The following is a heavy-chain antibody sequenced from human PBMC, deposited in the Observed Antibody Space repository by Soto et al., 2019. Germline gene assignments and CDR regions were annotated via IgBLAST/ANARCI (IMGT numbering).Heavy chain of an antibody. D-gene: IGHD6-13*01. CDR2: TYYRSKWYN. J-gene: IGHJ6*02. V-gene: IGHV6-1*01. CDR3: ARGGIAAHPAHSYYGMDV. Sequence: SQTLSLTCAISGDSVSSNSAAWNWIRQSPSRGLEWLGRTYYRSKWYNDYAVSVKSRITINPDTSKNQFSLQLNSVTPEDTAVYYCARGGIAAHPAHSYYGMDVWSQGXSVTVYS. CDR1: GDSVSSNSAA.